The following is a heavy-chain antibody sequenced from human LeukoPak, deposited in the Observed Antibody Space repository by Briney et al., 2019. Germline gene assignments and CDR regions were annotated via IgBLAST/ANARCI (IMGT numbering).Heavy chain of an antibody. CDR2: ITSSRKHI. V-gene: IGHV3-21*01. CDR3: ARAPLAAAELEPDY. J-gene: IGHJ4*02. CDR1: RLTLKIFN. Sequence: GGTQRLFRAISRLTLKIFNVNCARDAPRKGLEYVSSITSSRKHIYYAEAVKGRFTISRDNAKNSLYLQMNSLRAEDTAVYYCARAPLAAAELEPDYWGQGTLVTVSS. D-gene: IGHD6-13*01.